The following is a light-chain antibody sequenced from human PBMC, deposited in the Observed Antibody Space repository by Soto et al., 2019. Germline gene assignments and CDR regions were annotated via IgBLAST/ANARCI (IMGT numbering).Light chain of an antibody. Sequence: QLTQSPSSITATVEARLTITCLASQGISSALAWYQQKPGKAPKLMIYDASSLESGVPSRFSGSGSGTDFTLTISSLQPEDFATYYCQQFNYYPLTVGGGTKLEIK. CDR3: QQFNYYPLT. J-gene: IGKJ4*01. CDR1: QGISSA. CDR2: DAS. V-gene: IGKV1D-13*01.